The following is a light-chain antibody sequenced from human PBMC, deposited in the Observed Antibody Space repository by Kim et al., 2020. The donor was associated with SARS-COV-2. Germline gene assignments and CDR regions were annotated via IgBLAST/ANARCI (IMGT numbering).Light chain of an antibody. Sequence: SYELTQPPSVSVSPGQTAIITCSGINWGNKYACWYQQKPGQSPVLVIYQDTKRPSGIPERFFGSYSGNTATLTISGTQAIDEADYYCQAWDSSTRVFGTG. V-gene: IGLV3-1*01. CDR2: QDT. CDR1: NWGNKY. CDR3: QAWDSSTRV. J-gene: IGLJ1*01.